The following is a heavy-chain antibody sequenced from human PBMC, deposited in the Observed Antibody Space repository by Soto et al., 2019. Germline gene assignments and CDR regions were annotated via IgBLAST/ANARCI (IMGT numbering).Heavy chain of an antibody. Sequence: GGSLRLSCAASGFTVSSNYMSWVRQAPGKGLEWVSVIYSGGSTYYADSVKGRFTISRDNSKNTLYLQMNSLRAEDTAVYYCAREERSYDILTGYPYPGAFDIWGQGTMVTVSS. CDR1: GFTVSSNY. D-gene: IGHD3-9*01. V-gene: IGHV3-66*01. CDR2: IYSGGST. J-gene: IGHJ3*02. CDR3: AREERSYDILTGYPYPGAFDI.